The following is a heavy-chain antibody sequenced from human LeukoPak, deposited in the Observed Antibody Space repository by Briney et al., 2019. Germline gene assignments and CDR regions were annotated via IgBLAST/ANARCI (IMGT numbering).Heavy chain of an antibody. D-gene: IGHD6-19*01. J-gene: IGHJ6*02. CDR3: ARVLIAVAGTHYYGMDV. CDR2: IWYDGSNK. V-gene: IGHV3-33*01. CDR1: GFTFSSYG. Sequence: PGGSLRLSCAASGFTFSSYGMHRVRQAPGKGLEWVAVIWYDGSNKYYADSVKGRLTISRDNSKNTLYLQMNSLRAEDTAVYYCARVLIAVAGTHYYGMDVWGQGTTVTVSS.